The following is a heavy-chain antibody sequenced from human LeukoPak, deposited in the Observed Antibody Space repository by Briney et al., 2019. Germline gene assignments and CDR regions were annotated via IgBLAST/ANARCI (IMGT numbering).Heavy chain of an antibody. Sequence: ASVKVSCKASGGSFSDNAINWVRQAPGQGLEWMGGLIPVFGTPNYAQRFQGRVTLTADTSTKTVYMEMTGLRSEDTAVYFCARGIVTSTPDYFDYWGQGTLVTVSS. CDR2: LIPVFGTP. J-gene: IGHJ4*02. CDR3: ARGIVTSTPDYFDY. CDR1: GGSFSDNA. D-gene: IGHD2-2*01. V-gene: IGHV1-69*06.